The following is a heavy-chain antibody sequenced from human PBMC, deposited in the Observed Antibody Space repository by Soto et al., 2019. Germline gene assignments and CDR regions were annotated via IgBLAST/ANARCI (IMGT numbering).Heavy chain of an antibody. CDR2: ISGSGDST. V-gene: IGHV3-23*01. CDR1: GFTFSSYA. J-gene: IGHJ4*02. CDR3: ARRGSGRYYDY. Sequence: EVQLLESGGGLVQPGGSLRLSCAASGFTFSSYAMRWVRQAPVKGLEWVSAISGSGDSTYYADSVKGRFTISRDNSKNTLYLQMNSLRAEDTAVYYCARRGSGRYYDYWGQGTLVTVSS. D-gene: IGHD6-19*01.